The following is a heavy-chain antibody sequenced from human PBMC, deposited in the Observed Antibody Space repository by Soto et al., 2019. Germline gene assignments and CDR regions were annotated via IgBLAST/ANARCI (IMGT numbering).Heavy chain of an antibody. CDR2: SYFSGNT. CDR3: ARDPQQTDSRAHYVSSGKFDY. J-gene: IGHJ4*02. CDR1: GGSISSGGYY. D-gene: IGHD3-22*01. Sequence: SETLSLTCTVSGGSISSGGYYWNWIRQHPGKGLEWIGYSYFSGNTYYNPSLKSRVTISVDTSKNQFSLRLSSVTAADTAVYYCARDPQQTDSRAHYVSSGKFDYWGQGILVTAPQ. V-gene: IGHV4-31*03.